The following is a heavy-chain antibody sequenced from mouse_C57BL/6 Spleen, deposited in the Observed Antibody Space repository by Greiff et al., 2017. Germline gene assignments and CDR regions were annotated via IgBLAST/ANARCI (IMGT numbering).Heavy chain of an antibody. Sequence: VQLQQPGAELVKPGASVKLSCKASGYTFTSYWMHWVKQRPGRGLEWIGRIDPNSGGTKYNEKFKGKATLTADTSSSTAYMQLSSLTSEDSAVYYCARGDYGSSYGFAWFAYWGQGTLVTVSA. J-gene: IGHJ3*01. V-gene: IGHV1-62-3*01. D-gene: IGHD1-1*01. CDR3: ARGDYGSSYGFAWFAY. CDR1: GYTFTSYW. CDR2: IDPNSGGT.